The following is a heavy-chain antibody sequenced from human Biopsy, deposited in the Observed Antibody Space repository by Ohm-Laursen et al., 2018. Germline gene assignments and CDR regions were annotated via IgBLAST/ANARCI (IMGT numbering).Heavy chain of an antibody. V-gene: IGHV4-39*01. CDR2: IYYTGNT. CDR3: AKQGIRGYYEY. CDR1: GVSISSSASY. D-gene: IGHD3-22*01. J-gene: IGHJ4*02. Sequence: SDTLSLTCAVSGVSISSSASYWGWFRQSPGMGLVWIGNIYYTGNTHYNPSLDSRLTISEDTSKNHFSLKLSSVTAADTAVYYCAKQGIRGYYEYWGQGSLVTVSS.